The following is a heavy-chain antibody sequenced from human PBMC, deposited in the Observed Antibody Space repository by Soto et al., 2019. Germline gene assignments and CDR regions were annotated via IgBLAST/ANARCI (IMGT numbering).Heavy chain of an antibody. CDR2: IIHKAEGGTA. CDR3: ATWGGTSGWYPFAF. D-gene: IGHD6-19*01. CDR1: GFTFSTAW. J-gene: IGHJ4*02. Sequence: EVQLVESGGGLVKPGGSLRLSCVASGFTFSTAWMSWVRLAPGTGLEWVGGIIHKAEGGTADYAAPVKGRFTISRDDSQRTSYLQMNYLNTDDTAIYYCATWGGTSGWYPFAFWGQGPQVTVSS. V-gene: IGHV3-15*07.